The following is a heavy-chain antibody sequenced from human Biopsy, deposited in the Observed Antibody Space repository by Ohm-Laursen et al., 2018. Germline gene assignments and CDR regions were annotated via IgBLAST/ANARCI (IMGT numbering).Heavy chain of an antibody. CDR1: GFTFSSYG. Sequence: GSLRLSCAASGFTFSSYGMSWVRQAPGKGLEWVSVLSGSGGTTYYADPVKGRFTISRDNSKNTLYLQMNSLTAEDTAVYYCAKTFHGSSFLYDYWGQGTLVTVSS. D-gene: IGHD2-15*01. J-gene: IGHJ4*02. V-gene: IGHV3-23*01. CDR3: AKTFHGSSFLYDY. CDR2: LSGSGGTT.